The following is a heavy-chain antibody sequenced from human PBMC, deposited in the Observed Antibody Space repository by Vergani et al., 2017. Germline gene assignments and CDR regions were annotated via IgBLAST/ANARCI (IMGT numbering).Heavy chain of an antibody. CDR2: ISYDGSNK. CDR1: GFTFSRYA. Sequence: QVQLVESGGGVVQPGRSLRLSCAASGFTFSRYAMHWVRQAPGKGLEWVAVISYDGSNKYYADSVKGRFTISRDNSKNTLYLQMNSLRAEDTSMYYCARGPAGTGPYYFDYWGQGTLVTVSS. V-gene: IGHV3-30-3*01. D-gene: IGHD2-2*01. CDR3: ARGPAGTGPYYFDY. J-gene: IGHJ4*02.